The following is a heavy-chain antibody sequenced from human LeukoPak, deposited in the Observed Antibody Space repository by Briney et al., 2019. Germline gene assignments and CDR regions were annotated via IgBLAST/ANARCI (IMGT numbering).Heavy chain of an antibody. CDR2: ISSSSSTI. J-gene: IGHJ4*02. V-gene: IGHV3-48*04. CDR3: ARAGGHRNGGYDY. Sequence: GGSLRLSCAASGFTFSSYSMNWVRQAPGKGLEWVSYISSSSSTIYYADSVKGRFTISRDNAKNSLYLQMNNLRAEDTAVYYCARAGGHRNGGYDYWGQGTLVTVSS. CDR1: GFTFSSYS. D-gene: IGHD5-12*01.